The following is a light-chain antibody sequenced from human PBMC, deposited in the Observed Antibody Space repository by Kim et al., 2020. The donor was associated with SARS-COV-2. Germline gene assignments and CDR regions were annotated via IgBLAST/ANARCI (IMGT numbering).Light chain of an antibody. J-gene: IGKJ2*01. CDR2: GAS. CDR3: QQYNNWPET. V-gene: IGKV3-15*01. CDR1: QSVSSN. Sequence: EIVMTQSPATLSVSPGERATLSCRASQSVSSNLAWYQQKPGQAPRLLIYGASTRATGNPARFSGSGSGTEFTLTISSLQSEDFAVYYCQQYNNWPETFGQGTKLEI.